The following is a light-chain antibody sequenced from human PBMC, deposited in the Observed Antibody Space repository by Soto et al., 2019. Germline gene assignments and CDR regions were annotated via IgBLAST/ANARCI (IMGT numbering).Light chain of an antibody. CDR3: QQYDNWPIT. J-gene: IGKJ5*01. V-gene: IGKV3-15*01. CDR2: GVS. CDR1: RSVNNN. Sequence: EVVMTQSPATLSVSPGERAIHSCRASRSVNNNYLAWYQQTPGQSPRLLIYGVSTRATDTPARFSGSGSGTEFTLMISSLQSEDFAVYYCQQYDNWPITFGQGTRLAIK.